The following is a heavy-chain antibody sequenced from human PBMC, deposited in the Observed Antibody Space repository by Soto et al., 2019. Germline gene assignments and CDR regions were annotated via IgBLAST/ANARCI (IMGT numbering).Heavy chain of an antibody. CDR2: ISGSGGST. Sequence: GGSLRLSCAASGFTFSSYSMNWVRQAPGKGLEWVSAISGSGGSTYYADSVEGRFTISRDNSKSTLYLQMNSLRAEDTAIYYCAKNDYGDFVNYFYAMDVWGQGTTVTVSS. D-gene: IGHD4-17*01. CDR1: GFTFSSYS. CDR3: AKNDYGDFVNYFYAMDV. J-gene: IGHJ6*02. V-gene: IGHV3-23*01.